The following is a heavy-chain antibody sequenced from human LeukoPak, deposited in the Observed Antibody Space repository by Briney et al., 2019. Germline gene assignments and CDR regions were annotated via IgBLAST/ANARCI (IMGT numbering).Heavy chain of an antibody. J-gene: IGHJ3*02. D-gene: IGHD7-27*01. V-gene: IGHV3-7*04. CDR2: INLDGSEK. CDR1: GFSFSGYW. Sequence: GGSLRLSCAGSGFSFSGYWINWVRQAPGRGLEWVASINLDGSEKYSVNSVKGRFTISRDNAKNSLYLQMNSLRAEDTAVYYCARDNWGFDTWGQGTMVTVSS. CDR3: ARDNWGFDT.